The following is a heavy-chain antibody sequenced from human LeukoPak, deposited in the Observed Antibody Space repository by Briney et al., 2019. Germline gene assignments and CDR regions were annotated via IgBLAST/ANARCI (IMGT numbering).Heavy chain of an antibody. CDR2: IYYNGNT. V-gene: IGHV4-39*07. CDR1: GGSINSDTPY. D-gene: IGHD3-9*01. CDR3: ARGLTPGAFDI. Sequence: SETLSLTCTVSGGSINSDTPYWGWVRQPPGEGLEWIGSIYYNGNTYYNPSLKSRVSLSVDTSKNQFSLRLSSVTAADTAVYYCARGLTPGAFDIWGQGTMVTVSS. J-gene: IGHJ3*02.